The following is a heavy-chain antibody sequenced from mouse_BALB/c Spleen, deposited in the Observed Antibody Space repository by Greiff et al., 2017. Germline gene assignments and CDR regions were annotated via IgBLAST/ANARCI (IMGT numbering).Heavy chain of an antibody. V-gene: IGHV2-2*02. Sequence: VQLQQSGPGLVQPSQSLSITCTVSGFSLTSYGVHWVRQSPGKGLEWLGVIWSGGSTDYNAAFISRLSISKDNSKSQVFFKMNSLQANDTAIYYCARKEGYGNYDAMDYWGQGTSVTVSS. CDR3: ARKEGYGNYDAMDY. J-gene: IGHJ4*01. CDR1: GFSLTSYG. CDR2: IWSGGST. D-gene: IGHD2-10*02.